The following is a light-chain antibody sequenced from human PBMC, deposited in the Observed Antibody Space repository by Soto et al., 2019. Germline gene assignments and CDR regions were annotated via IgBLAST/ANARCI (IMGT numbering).Light chain of an antibody. CDR1: SSDVGYYNY. CDR3: SSYTSSSTYV. J-gene: IGLJ1*01. Sequence: QSALTQPASVSGSRGQSITISCTGTSSDVGYYNYVSWYQQHPGKAPKLMIYDVRNRPSGVSNRFSGSKSGNTASLTISGLQAEDEADYYCSSYTSSSTYVFGTGTKVTVL. V-gene: IGLV2-14*03. CDR2: DVR.